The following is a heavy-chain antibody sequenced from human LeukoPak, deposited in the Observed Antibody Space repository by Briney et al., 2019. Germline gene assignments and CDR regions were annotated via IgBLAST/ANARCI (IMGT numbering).Heavy chain of an antibody. CDR3: AKGLVTTAADY. CDR1: GFTFSSYD. D-gene: IGHD4-17*01. J-gene: IGHJ4*02. CDR2: INGAEST. Sequence: PGGSLRLSCAASGFTFSSYDMSWVRRAPGKGLEWVSTINGAESTYYADSVKGRFTISRDNSKKTLYLQMNSLRAEDTAVYYCAKGLVTTAADYWGRGPLVTVAS. V-gene: IGHV3-23*01.